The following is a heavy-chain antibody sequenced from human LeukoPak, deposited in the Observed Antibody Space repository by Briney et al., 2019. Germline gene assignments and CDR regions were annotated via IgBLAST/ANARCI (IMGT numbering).Heavy chain of an antibody. CDR3: ASIYDSSGYHNFDY. D-gene: IGHD3-22*01. CDR2: ISYDGSNK. CDR1: GFTFSSYG. V-gene: IGHV3-30*03. J-gene: IGHJ4*02. Sequence: GRSLRLSCAASGFTFSSYGMHWVRQAPGKGLEWVAVISYDGSNKYYADSVKGRFTISRDNSKNTLYLQMNSLRAEDTAVYYCASIYDSSGYHNFDYWGQGTVVTVSS.